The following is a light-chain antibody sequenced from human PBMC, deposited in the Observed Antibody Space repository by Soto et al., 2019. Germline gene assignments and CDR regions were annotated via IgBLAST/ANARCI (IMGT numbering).Light chain of an antibody. CDR2: TNN. CDR1: SPNIGRHH. CDR3: AAWDDSLSSWV. J-gene: IGLJ3*02. V-gene: IGLV1-47*02. Sequence: QSVLTQPPSASATPGQRVTISCSGSSPNIGRHHIYWYQQLPGTAPKLLIYTNNERPSGVPDRFSGSKSGTSASLAISGLRSEDEADYYCAAWDDSLSSWVFGGGTKLTVL.